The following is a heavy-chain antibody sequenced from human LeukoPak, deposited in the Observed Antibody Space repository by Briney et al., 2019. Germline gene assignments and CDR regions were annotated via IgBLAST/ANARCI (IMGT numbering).Heavy chain of an antibody. D-gene: IGHD6-19*01. CDR1: GDSISSTNCY. CDR2: IYYSGST. V-gene: IGHV4-39*01. J-gene: IGHJ4*02. CDR3: ATSGWYLLPGVY. Sequence: PSETLSLTCTVSGDSISSTNCYWGWIRQPPGKGLEWIGSIYYSGSTYYNPSLESRVTISVDTSKNQFSLKLSSVTAADTAVYYCATSGWYLLPGVYWGQGTLVTVSS.